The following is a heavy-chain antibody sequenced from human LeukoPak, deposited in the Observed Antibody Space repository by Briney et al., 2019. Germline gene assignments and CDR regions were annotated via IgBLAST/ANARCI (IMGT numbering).Heavy chain of an antibody. CDR2: ISGSGSST. J-gene: IGHJ4*02. D-gene: IGHD1-14*01. CDR3: ARTQAGALFDS. V-gene: IGHV3-23*01. Sequence: GGSLRLSCAASGFDFSSFTMTWVRHSPRKGLQWVSGISGSGSSTYYADSVKGRFTISRDNSKNTLYLQMDSLRAEDTALYYCARTQAGALFDSWGQGTLVTVSS. CDR1: GFDFSSFT.